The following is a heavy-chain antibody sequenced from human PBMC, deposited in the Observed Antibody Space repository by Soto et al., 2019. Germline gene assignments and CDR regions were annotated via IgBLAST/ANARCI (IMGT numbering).Heavy chain of an antibody. CDR1: GYSFTSYW. CDR3: AIPLQEKAPTRLFQYGMDV. V-gene: IGHV5-10-1*01. CDR2: IDPSDSYT. D-gene: IGHD2-21*01. Sequence: GESLKISCKGSGYSFTSYWISWVRQMPGKGLEWMGRIDPSDSYTNYSPSFQGHVTISADKSISTAYLQWSSLKASNTAMYYCAIPLQEKAPTRLFQYGMDVLGQGTTVTVSS. J-gene: IGHJ6*02.